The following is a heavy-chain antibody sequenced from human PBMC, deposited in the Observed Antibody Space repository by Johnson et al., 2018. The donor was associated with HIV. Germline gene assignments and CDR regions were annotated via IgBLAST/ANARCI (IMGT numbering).Heavy chain of an antibody. J-gene: IGHJ3*02. Sequence: QVQLVESGGGVVQPGRSLRLSCAASGFTFSSYAMHWVRQAPGKGLEWVAVISYDGRNKYYADSVKGRFTISRDNSKNTLYLQMNSLRAEDTAVYYCARGVDGAFDIWGQGTMVTVSS. D-gene: IGHD3-10*01. V-gene: IGHV3-30-3*01. CDR3: ARGVDGAFDI. CDR2: ISYDGRNK. CDR1: GFTFSSYA.